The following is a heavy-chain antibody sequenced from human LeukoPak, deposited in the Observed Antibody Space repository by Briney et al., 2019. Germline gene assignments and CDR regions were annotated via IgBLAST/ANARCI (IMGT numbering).Heavy chain of an antibody. Sequence: GGSLRLSCAASGFTFSDYWMSWVRQPPGKGPEWVANIKQDGSEEHYVDSVKGRFTVSRDNARNSLFLQMNSLRVEDTAVYCCATYKRWVAGDVWGQGTTVSVSS. J-gene: IGHJ6*02. D-gene: IGHD1-14*01. CDR1: GFTFSDYW. V-gene: IGHV3-7*01. CDR2: IKQDGSEE. CDR3: ATYKRWVAGDV.